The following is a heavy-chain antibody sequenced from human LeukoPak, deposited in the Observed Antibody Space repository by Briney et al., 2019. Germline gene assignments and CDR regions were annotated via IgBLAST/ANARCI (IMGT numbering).Heavy chain of an antibody. CDR2: ISSSGSTI. J-gene: IGHJ4*02. V-gene: IGHV3-48*04. CDR3: ARDHSSGWSP. CDR1: GFTFSSYG. D-gene: IGHD6-19*01. Sequence: GGSLRLSCAASGFTFSSYGMSWVRQAPGKGLEWVSYISSSGSTIYYADSVKGRFTISRDNAKNSLYLQMNSLRAEDTAVYYCARDHSSGWSPWGQGTLVTVSS.